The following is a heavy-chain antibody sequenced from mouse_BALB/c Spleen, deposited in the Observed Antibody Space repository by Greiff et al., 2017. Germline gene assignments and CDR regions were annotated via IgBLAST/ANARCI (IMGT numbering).Heavy chain of an antibody. D-gene: IGHD6-1*01. CDR3: AASLAMDY. CDR1: GYTFTSYW. J-gene: IGHJ4*01. Sequence: QVQLQQPGAELVKPGASVKLSCKASGYTFTSYWMHWVKQRPGQGLEWIGEIDPSDSYTNYNQKFKGKATLPVDKSSSTAYMQLSSLTSEDSAVYYCAASLAMDYWGQGTSVTVSS. V-gene: IGHV1-69*02. CDR2: IDPSDSYT.